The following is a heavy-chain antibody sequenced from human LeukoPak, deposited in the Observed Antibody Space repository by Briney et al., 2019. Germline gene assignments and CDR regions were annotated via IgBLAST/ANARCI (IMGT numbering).Heavy chain of an antibody. CDR2: IYYSGST. CDR1: GGSISSGGYY. J-gene: IGHJ6*02. D-gene: IGHD3-10*01. CDR3: ARDGITMVRGVITDV. Sequence: SETLSLTCTVSGGSISSGGYYWSWIRQHPGKGLEWIGYIYYSGSTYYNPSLKSRVTISVDTSKNQFSLKLSSVTAADTAVCYCARDGITMVRGVITDVWGQGTTVTVSS. V-gene: IGHV4-31*03.